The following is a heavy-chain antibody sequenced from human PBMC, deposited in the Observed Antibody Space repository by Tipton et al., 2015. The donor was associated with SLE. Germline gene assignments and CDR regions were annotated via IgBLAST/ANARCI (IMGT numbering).Heavy chain of an antibody. CDR3: ARHHGSGWLYGLDV. CDR2: IFTRGST. D-gene: IGHD6-19*01. CDR1: GGSVNSGTYY. Sequence: TLSLTCTVSGGSVNSGTYYWSWIRQPAGKGLEWIGRIFTRGSTNYNLSLKSRVTISLDTSKNQLSLKLSFVTAADTAVYYCARHHGSGWLYGLDVWGQGTTVTVSS. V-gene: IGHV4-61*02. J-gene: IGHJ6*02.